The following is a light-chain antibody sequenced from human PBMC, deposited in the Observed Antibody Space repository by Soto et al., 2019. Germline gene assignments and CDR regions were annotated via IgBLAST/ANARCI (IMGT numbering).Light chain of an antibody. CDR2: LNSDGSH. J-gene: IGLJ1*01. V-gene: IGLV4-69*01. CDR1: SGHSSYA. CDR3: QTWGTGIHV. Sequence: QSVLTQSPSASASLGASVKLTCTLSSGHSSYAIAWHQQQPEKGPRYLMKLNSDGSHSKGDGNPDRFSGSSSGAERYLIISILRSKDEAGNCCQTWGTGIHVFGTGTKLTVL.